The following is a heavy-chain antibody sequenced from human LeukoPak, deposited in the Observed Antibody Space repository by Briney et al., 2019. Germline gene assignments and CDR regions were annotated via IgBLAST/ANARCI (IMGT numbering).Heavy chain of an antibody. D-gene: IGHD6-19*01. V-gene: IGHV3-30*19. Sequence: GGSLRLSCAASGFTFSSYGMYWVRQAPGKGLEWVAAISYDGPNKNYADSVKGRFTISRDNSKNTLYLQMNSLRAEDTAVYYCARGLRIAVAGNIDYWGQGTLVTVSS. CDR2: ISYDGPNK. J-gene: IGHJ4*02. CDR1: GFTFSSYG. CDR3: ARGLRIAVAGNIDY.